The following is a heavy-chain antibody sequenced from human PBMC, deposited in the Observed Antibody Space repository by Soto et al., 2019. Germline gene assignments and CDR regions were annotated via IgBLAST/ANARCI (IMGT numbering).Heavy chain of an antibody. CDR3: ARDRIAVAGNPEYFQH. Sequence: GGSLRLSCVASRFTFSAFSMNWVHQAPGKGLEWVSFIWYDGSNKYYADSVKGRFTISRDNSKNTLYLQMNSLRAEDTAVYYCARDRIAVAGNPEYFQHWGQGTLVTVSS. CDR2: IWYDGSNK. D-gene: IGHD6-19*01. CDR1: RFTFSAFS. V-gene: IGHV3-33*08. J-gene: IGHJ1*01.